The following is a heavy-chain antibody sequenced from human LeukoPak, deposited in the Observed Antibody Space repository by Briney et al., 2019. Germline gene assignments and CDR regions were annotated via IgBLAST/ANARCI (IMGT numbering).Heavy chain of an antibody. Sequence: ASVKVSCKASGYTFTSYYMHWVRQAPGQGLEWMGIINPSGGSTSYAQKFQGRVTMTRDMSTSTVYMELSSLRSEDTAVYYCARDRGGYGYGYDIRMRYYFDYWGQGTLVTVSS. V-gene: IGHV1-46*01. J-gene: IGHJ4*02. CDR3: ARDRGGYGYGYDIRMRYYFDY. CDR2: INPSGGST. CDR1: GYTFTSYY. D-gene: IGHD5-18*01.